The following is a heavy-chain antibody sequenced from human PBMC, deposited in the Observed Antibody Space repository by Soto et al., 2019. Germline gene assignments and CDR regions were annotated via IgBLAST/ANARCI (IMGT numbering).Heavy chain of an antibody. CDR2: INHSGST. V-gene: IGHV4-34*01. Sequence: ASETLSLTCAVYGGSFSGYYWSWIRQPPGKGLEWIGEINHSGSTNYNPSLKSRVTISVDTSKNQFSLKLSSVTAADTAVYYCARGRNWNYEIDYWGQGTLLTVSS. D-gene: IGHD1-7*01. J-gene: IGHJ4*02. CDR3: ARGRNWNYEIDY. CDR1: GGSFSGYY.